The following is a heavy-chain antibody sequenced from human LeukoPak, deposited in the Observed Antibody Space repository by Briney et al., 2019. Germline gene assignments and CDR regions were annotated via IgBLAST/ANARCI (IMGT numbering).Heavy chain of an antibody. CDR1: GFTFNTYS. V-gene: IGHV3-21*01. Sequence: GGSLRLSCAASGFTFNTYSMNWVRQAPGKGLEWVSSISSSSSYIYYADSVKGRFTISRDNAKNSLYLQMNSLRAEDTAVYYCARDGFTSSWYVDYWGQGTLVTVSS. D-gene: IGHD6-13*01. J-gene: IGHJ4*01. CDR2: ISSSSSYI. CDR3: ARDGFTSSWYVDY.